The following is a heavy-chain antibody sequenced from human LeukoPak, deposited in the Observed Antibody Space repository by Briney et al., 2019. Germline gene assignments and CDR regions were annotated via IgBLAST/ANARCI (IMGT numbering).Heavy chain of an antibody. Sequence: GGSLRLSCAASGFTITNYWMHWVRQAPGQGQVWVSRISSDGTTTNYADSVRGRFTISRDNAKNMLYLQMNSLRAEDTAIYYCVVIVLGWGQGTLVTVSS. D-gene: IGHD2-8*02. J-gene: IGHJ4*02. V-gene: IGHV3-74*01. CDR3: VVIVLG. CDR1: GFTITNYW. CDR2: ISSDGTTT.